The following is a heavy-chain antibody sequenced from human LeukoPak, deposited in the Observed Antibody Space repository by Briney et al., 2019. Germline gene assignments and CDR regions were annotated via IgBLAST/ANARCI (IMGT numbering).Heavy chain of an antibody. D-gene: IGHD4-17*01. CDR3: ARLRGAMTPVTSDFDY. V-gene: IGHV4-39*02. CDR1: GGPISSYY. CDR2: GFYSGSA. J-gene: IGHJ4*02. Sequence: PSETLSLTCSVSGGPISSYYWAWIRQPPGKGLEWIGSGFYSGSAYYNPSLKSRLTIFVDTSKNHFSLDLSSVTAADTAVYYCARLRGAMTPVTSDFDYWGQGILVTVSS.